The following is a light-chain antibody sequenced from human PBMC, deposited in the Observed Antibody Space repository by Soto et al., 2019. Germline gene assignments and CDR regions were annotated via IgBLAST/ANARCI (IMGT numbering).Light chain of an antibody. CDR3: QQYYSYPRT. CDR1: QNIRNL. Sequence: DIQLTQSPSTLSAAVGDSVTITCRASQNIRNLLAWYQQKPGKAPKPLIFDASTLKTGVPSRFGGSGSGTDFTLTISCLQSEDFATYYCQQYYSYPRTFGQGTKVDIK. J-gene: IGKJ1*01. V-gene: IGKV1-5*01. CDR2: DAS.